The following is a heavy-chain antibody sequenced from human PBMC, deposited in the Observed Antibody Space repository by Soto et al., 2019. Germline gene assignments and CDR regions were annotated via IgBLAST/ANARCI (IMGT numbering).Heavy chain of an antibody. CDR1: GDSISSYS. Sequence: QVQLQVSGPGLVKPSETLSLTCTVSGDSISSYSWSWIRQPPGKGLEWIGNIHYNGNTKYNPSLKGLVTIAVDTSKNHFSLKLISVTTADTAVYFCAREGNLGRWIQPLDSWGQGTLVTVSS. D-gene: IGHD2-2*03. CDR3: AREGNLGRWIQPLDS. J-gene: IGHJ4*02. CDR2: IHYNGNT. V-gene: IGHV4-59*01.